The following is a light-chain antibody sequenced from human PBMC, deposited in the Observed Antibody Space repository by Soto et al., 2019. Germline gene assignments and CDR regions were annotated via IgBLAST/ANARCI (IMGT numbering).Light chain of an antibody. Sequence: AIQMTQSPSSLSASVGDRVTITCRASQGIRNYLGWYQQKPGKAPKLLIYGASTSQSGVPSRFSGSGSGTDFTLTTDSLQPEDFATYYCLHDYNYPRTFGQGTKAEIK. CDR3: LHDYNYPRT. CDR2: GAS. V-gene: IGKV1-6*01. CDR1: QGIRNY. J-gene: IGKJ1*01.